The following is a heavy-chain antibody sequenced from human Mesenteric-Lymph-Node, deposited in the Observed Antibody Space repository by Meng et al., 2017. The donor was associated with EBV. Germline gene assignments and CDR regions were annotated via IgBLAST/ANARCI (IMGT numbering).Heavy chain of an antibody. J-gene: IGHJ4*02. Sequence: VQLQGAGPGLVTHSETLSLTCTVSGGSIRSYYWSWIRQPPGKGLEWIGDIYYSGRTKYNPSLKSRVTISIDTSKNQFSLKLTSVTAADTAIYYCARGDSNFDYWGQGTLVTVSS. CDR2: IYYSGRT. CDR3: ARGDSNFDY. V-gene: IGHV4-59*01. CDR1: GGSIRSYY.